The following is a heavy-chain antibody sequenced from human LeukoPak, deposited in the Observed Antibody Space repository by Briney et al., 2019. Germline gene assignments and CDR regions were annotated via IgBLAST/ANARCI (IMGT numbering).Heavy chain of an antibody. V-gene: IGHV1-24*01. CDR2: FDPEDGET. CDR1: GYTLTELS. D-gene: IGHD3-10*01. Sequence: ASVKVSCKVSGYTLTELSMHWVRQAPGKGLEWMGGFDPEDGETIYAQKFQGRVTMTEDTSTDTAYMELSSLRSEDTAEYYCATMSITMVRGVAGAHYYYYGMDVWGQGTTVTVSS. CDR3: ATMSITMVRGVAGAHYYYYGMDV. J-gene: IGHJ6*02.